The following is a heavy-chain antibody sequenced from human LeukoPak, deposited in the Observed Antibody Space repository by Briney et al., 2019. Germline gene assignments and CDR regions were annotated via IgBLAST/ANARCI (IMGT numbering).Heavy chain of an antibody. CDR1: GYTFTGYY. J-gene: IGHJ4*02. Sequence: ASVKVSCKASGYTFTGYYMHWVRQAPGPGLECMGWINPNSGGTNYAQKFQGKVTMTRDTSISTAYMELSRLTSDDTAVYYCARVDYYGSGTYAYWGQGTLVTVSS. V-gene: IGHV1-2*02. CDR3: ARVDYYGSGTYAY. D-gene: IGHD3-10*01. CDR2: INPNSGGT.